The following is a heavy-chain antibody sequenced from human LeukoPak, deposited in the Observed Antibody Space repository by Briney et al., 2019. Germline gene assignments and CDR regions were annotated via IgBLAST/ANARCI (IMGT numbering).Heavy chain of an antibody. CDR3: AKEGEKRITMIVVVTHEFDY. D-gene: IGHD3-22*01. CDR1: GFTFSSYA. V-gene: IGHV3-23*01. Sequence: PGGSLRLSCAASGFTFSSYAMSWVRQAPGKGLEWVSAISGSGGSTYYADSVKGRFTISRDNSKNTLYLQMNSLRAEDTAVYYCAKEGEKRITMIVVVTHEFDYWGQGTLVTVSS. J-gene: IGHJ4*02. CDR2: ISGSGGST.